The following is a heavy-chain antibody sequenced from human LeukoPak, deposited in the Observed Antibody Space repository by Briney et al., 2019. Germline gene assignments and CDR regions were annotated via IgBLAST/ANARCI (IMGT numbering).Heavy chain of an antibody. CDR1: GFTFSSYA. CDR3: AKDGRDCCVQRYFDY. J-gene: IGHJ4*02. D-gene: IGHD2-21*02. Sequence: PGGSLSLSCAASGFTFSSYAMSWVRQAPGKGREWVSAISGSGGSTYYANSVKGRFTISRDSSKNTLYLQMSSLRAEDTAVYYCAKDGRDCCVQRYFDYWGQGTLVTASS. CDR2: ISGSGGST. V-gene: IGHV3-23*01.